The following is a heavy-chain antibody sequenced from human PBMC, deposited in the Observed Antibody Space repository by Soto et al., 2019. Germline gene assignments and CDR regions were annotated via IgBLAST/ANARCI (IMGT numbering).Heavy chain of an antibody. CDR1: GFTFSSYA. V-gene: IGHV3-23*01. Sequence: PGGSLRLSCAASGFTFSSYAMSWVRQAPGKGLEWVSPFSGSVVSTYYADSVKGRFTISRDNSKNTLYLQMNSLRAEDTAVYYCAKVRYYYGSGSYYNPVGYNWFDPWGQGTLVTVSS. CDR2: FSGSVVST. D-gene: IGHD3-10*01. J-gene: IGHJ5*02. CDR3: AKVRYYYGSGSYYNPVGYNWFDP.